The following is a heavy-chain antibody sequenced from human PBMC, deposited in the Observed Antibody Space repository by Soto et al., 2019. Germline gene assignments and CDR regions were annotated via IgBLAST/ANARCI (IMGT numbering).Heavy chain of an antibody. V-gene: IGHV4-39*01. CDR2: IYYSGST. Sequence: SETLSLTCTVSGGSISSSSYYWGWIRQPPGKGLEWIGSIYYSGSTYYNPSLKSRVTISVDTSKNQFSLKLGSVTAADTAVYYCARHWGGDITMVRGVIPPRFDPWGQGTLVTVSS. CDR3: ARHWGGDITMVRGVIPPRFDP. J-gene: IGHJ5*02. D-gene: IGHD3-10*01. CDR1: GGSISSSSYY.